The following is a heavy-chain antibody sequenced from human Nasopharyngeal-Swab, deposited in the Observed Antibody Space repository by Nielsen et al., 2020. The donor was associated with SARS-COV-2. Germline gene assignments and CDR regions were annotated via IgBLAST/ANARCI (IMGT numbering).Heavy chain of an antibody. CDR2: IGTAGDT. Sequence: GESLKISCAASGFTFSSYDMHWVRQATGKGLEWVSAIGTAGDTYYPGSVKGRFTISRENAKNSLYLRMNSLRAGDTAVYYCAREGELGGSWYFDLWGRGTLVTVSS. J-gene: IGHJ2*01. CDR3: AREGELGGSWYFDL. D-gene: IGHD1-26*01. V-gene: IGHV3-13*01. CDR1: GFTFSSYD.